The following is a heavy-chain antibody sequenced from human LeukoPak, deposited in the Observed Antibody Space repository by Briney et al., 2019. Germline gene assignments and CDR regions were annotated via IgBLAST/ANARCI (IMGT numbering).Heavy chain of an antibody. D-gene: IGHD2-15*01. J-gene: IGHJ5*02. CDR3: ARHVGGYCSGGSCHNWFDP. V-gene: IGHV4-59*08. CDR2: IYYSGST. Sequence: GSLRLSCAASGFTFSSYGMNWVRQAPGKGLEWIGYIYYSGSTNYNPSLKSRVTISVDTSKNQFSLKLSSVTAADTAVYYCARHVGGYCSGGSCHNWFDPWGQGTLVTVSS. CDR1: GFTFSSYG.